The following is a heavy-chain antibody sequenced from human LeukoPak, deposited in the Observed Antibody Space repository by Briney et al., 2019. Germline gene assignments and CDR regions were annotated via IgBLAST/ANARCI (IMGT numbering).Heavy chain of an antibody. CDR1: GYTFTGYY. V-gene: IGHV1-2*02. CDR3: ARDRLVLRGYGTLHFDY. J-gene: IGHJ4*02. CDR2: INPNSGGT. Sequence: ASVKVSCKASGYTFTGYYMHWVRQAPGQGLEWMGWINPNSGGTNYAQKFQGRVTMTRDTSTSTAYMELSRLRSDDTAVYYCARDRLVLRGYGTLHFDYWGQGTLVTVSS. D-gene: IGHD3-22*01.